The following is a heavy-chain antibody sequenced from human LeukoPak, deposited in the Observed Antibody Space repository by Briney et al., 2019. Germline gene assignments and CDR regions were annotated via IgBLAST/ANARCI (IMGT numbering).Heavy chain of an antibody. CDR1: GGSFSGYY. D-gene: IGHD6-13*01. V-gene: IGHV4-34*01. J-gene: IGHJ3*02. CDR2: INHSGST. CDR3: ARVRSSSWYGDAFDI. Sequence: SSETLSLTCAVYGGSFSGYYWSWIRQPPGKGLEWIGEINHSGSTNYNPSLKSRVTISVDTSKNQFSLKLSSVTAADTAVYYCARVRSSSWYGDAFDIWGQGTMVTVSS.